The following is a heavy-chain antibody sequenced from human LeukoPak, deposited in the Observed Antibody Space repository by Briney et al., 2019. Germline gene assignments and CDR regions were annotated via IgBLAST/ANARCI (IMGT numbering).Heavy chain of an antibody. V-gene: IGHV4-39*07. CDR3: ARDTGIAVADY. CDR2: IYYSGTT. D-gene: IGHD6-19*01. J-gene: IGHJ4*02. CDR1: GGSISTSNYF. Sequence: SETLSLTCTVSGGSISTSNYFWGWVRQPPGKGLEWIGNIYYSGTTYYNPSLKSRVTISVDTSKNQFSLKLSSVTAADTAVYYCARDTGIAVADYWGQGTLVTVSS.